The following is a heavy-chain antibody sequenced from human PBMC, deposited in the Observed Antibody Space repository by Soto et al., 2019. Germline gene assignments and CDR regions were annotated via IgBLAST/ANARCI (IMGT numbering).Heavy chain of an antibody. CDR3: ARGGPIAAAEFDY. CDR1: GGSISSYY. Sequence: SETLSLTCTVSGGSISSYYWSWIRQPPGKGLEWIGYIYYSGSTNYNPSLKSRVTISVDTSKNQFSLKLSSVTAADTAVYYCARGGPIAAAEFDYSGPGTILTVYS. J-gene: IGHJ4*02. D-gene: IGHD6-13*01. CDR2: IYYSGST. V-gene: IGHV4-59*01.